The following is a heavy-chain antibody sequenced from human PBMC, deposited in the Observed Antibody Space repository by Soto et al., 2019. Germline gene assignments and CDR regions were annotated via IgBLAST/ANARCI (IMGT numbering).Heavy chain of an antibody. CDR3: ARDQGRTVTRGDWFDP. CDR2: ISAYNGNT. V-gene: IGHV1-18*04. CDR1: GYTFTSYG. Sequence: VASVKVSCKASGYTFTSYGISWVRQAPGQGLEWMGWISAYNGNTNYAQKLQGRVTMTTGTSTSTAYMELRSLRSDDTAVFYCARDQGRTVTRGDWFDPWGQGTLVTVSS. J-gene: IGHJ5*02. D-gene: IGHD6-19*01.